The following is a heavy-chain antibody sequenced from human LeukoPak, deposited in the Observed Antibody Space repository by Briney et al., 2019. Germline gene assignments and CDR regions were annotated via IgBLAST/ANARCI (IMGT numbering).Heavy chain of an antibody. Sequence: GASVKVPCKASGYTFTSYGISWVRQAPGQGLEWMGWISAYNGNTNYAQKLQGRVTMTTDTSTSTAYMELRSLRSDDTAVYYCARVGLRYFDWLSSNYFDYWGQGTLVTVSS. V-gene: IGHV1-18*01. CDR2: ISAYNGNT. CDR1: GYTFTSYG. CDR3: ARVGLRYFDWLSSNYFDY. D-gene: IGHD3-9*01. J-gene: IGHJ4*02.